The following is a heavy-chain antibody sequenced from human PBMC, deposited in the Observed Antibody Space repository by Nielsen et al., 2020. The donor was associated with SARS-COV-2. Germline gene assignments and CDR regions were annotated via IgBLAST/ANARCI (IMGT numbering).Heavy chain of an antibody. CDR3: ARVGPPYFDFWSGYDGYFYYALDV. V-gene: IGHV1-46*01. CDR1: GYTFISFY. D-gene: IGHD3-3*01. Sequence: ASVNVSCKASGYTFISFYILWVRQAPGQGLESMGIISPSGGGTTYAQNFQGRVTMTTDTSTSTAYMELRSLTSDDTAVYYCARVGPPYFDFWSGYDGYFYYALDVWGQGTLVTVSS. J-gene: IGHJ4*02. CDR2: ISPSGGGT.